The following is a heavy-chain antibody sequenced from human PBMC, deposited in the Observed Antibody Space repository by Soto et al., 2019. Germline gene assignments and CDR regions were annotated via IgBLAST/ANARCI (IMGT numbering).Heavy chain of an antibody. Sequence: GGSLRLSCVASGFAFNSYAMTWVRQAPGKGLEWVSTITNSGGSTYYADSVKGRFTISRDNSKNTLYMQMTTLTAEDTGIYFCARGGVYWGQGVPVTVSS. J-gene: IGHJ4*02. D-gene: IGHD2-8*01. V-gene: IGHV3-23*01. CDR2: ITNSGGST. CDR1: GFAFNSYA. CDR3: ARGGVY.